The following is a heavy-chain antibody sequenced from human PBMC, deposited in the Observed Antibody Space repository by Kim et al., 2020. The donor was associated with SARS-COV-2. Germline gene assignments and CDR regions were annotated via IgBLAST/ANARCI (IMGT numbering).Heavy chain of an antibody. CDR2: ISSSSSYI. Sequence: GGSLRLSCAPSGFTFLLYIMNWVRQAPGKGLEWVSSISSSSSYIYYADSVKGRFTISRDNAKNSLYLQMNSLRAEDTAVYYCARSAGSGSHYYYYYGMDVWGQGTTVTVSS. V-gene: IGHV3-21*01. CDR1: GFTFLLYI. CDR3: ARSAGSGSHYYYYYGMDV. J-gene: IGHJ6*01. D-gene: IGHD3-10*01.